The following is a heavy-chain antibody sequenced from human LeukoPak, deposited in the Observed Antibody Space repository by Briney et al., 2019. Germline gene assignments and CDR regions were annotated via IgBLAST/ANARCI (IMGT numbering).Heavy chain of an antibody. Sequence: GGSLRLSCAASGFTFSSYSMNWVRQAPGKGLEWVSSISSSSSYIYYADSVKGRFTISRDNAKNSLYLQMNSLRAEDTAVYYCARVWYYDSSGYYYPEAAFDIWGQGTMVTVSS. CDR1: GFTFSSYS. D-gene: IGHD3-22*01. V-gene: IGHV3-21*01. J-gene: IGHJ3*02. CDR3: ARVWYYDSSGYYYPEAAFDI. CDR2: ISSSSSYI.